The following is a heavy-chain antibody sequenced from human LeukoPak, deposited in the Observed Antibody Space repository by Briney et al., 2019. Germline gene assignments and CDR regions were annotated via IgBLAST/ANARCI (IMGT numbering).Heavy chain of an antibody. Sequence: SQTLSLTCAVSGGSISSGGYSWSWLRQPPGKGLEWIGYIDQSGSTYYNPSLKSRVTISVDRSKNQFSLKLSSAPAANTAVYYCARESVFRAYYFDYWGQGTLVTVSS. CDR1: GGSISSGGYS. J-gene: IGHJ4*02. CDR3: ARESVFRAYYFDY. V-gene: IGHV4-30-2*01. CDR2: IDQSGST. D-gene: IGHD2-21*01.